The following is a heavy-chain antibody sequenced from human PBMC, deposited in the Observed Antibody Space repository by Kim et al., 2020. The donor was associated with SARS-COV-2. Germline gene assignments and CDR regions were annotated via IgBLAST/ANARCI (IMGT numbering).Heavy chain of an antibody. CDR3: ARAGRYSSGWYGMDV. V-gene: IGHV1-46*01. Sequence: QKYQGRVTMTSDTSTSTVYMGLSSLRSEDTAVYYCARAGRYSSGWYGMDVWGQGTTVTVSS. J-gene: IGHJ6*02. D-gene: IGHD6-19*01.